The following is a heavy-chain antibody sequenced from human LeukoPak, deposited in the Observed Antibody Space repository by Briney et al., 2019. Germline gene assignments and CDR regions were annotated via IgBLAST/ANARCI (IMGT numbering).Heavy chain of an antibody. CDR3: AREWGIAAAGPTMDV. Sequence: GASVKVSCKASGYTFTGYYMHCVRQAPGQGREGMGWINPNSAGTNYAQKSPARVTMTRDTSITTAYMELSRLRSHDPAVYYCAREWGIAAAGPTMDVWGQGTTVTVSS. CDR2: INPNSAGT. V-gene: IGHV1-2*02. J-gene: IGHJ6*02. D-gene: IGHD6-13*01. CDR1: GYTFTGYY.